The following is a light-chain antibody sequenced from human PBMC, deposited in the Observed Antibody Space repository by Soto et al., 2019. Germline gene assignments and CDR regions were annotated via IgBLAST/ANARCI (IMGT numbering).Light chain of an antibody. CDR1: QSVSSY. V-gene: IGKV3-11*02. Sequence: IVFTHSPSTLSLYTGERATLSCRASQSVSSYLAWYQQKPGQAPRLLIYDASNRATGIPARFSGSGSGRDFTLTISSLETEDLAVYYCQQRNNWPVTFGQGTRLEIK. J-gene: IGKJ5*01. CDR2: DAS. CDR3: QQRNNWPVT.